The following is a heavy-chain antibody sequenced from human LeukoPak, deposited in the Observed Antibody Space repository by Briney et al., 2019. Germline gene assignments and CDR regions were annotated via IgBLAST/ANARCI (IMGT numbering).Heavy chain of an antibody. D-gene: IGHD3-3*01. CDR1: GYAFTGYY. Sequence: GASVKVSCKASGYAFTGYYMHRVRQAPGQGLEWMGWINPNSGGTNYAQKFQGRVTMTRDTSISTAYMELSRLRSDDTAVYYCATDFWSGYYRIDYWGQGTLVTVSS. J-gene: IGHJ4*02. V-gene: IGHV1-2*02. CDR3: ATDFWSGYYRIDY. CDR2: INPNSGGT.